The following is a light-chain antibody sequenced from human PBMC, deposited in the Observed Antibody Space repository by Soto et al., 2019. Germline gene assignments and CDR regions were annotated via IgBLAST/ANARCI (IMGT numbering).Light chain of an antibody. CDR2: DAS. CDR3: QQRANWPGT. Sequence: EIVLTQSPATLSLSPGDRATLSCRASQSVSYYLAWFQQKPGQPPRLLIFDASSRATGIPARFSGSGSGTAFTLTISSLEPEDFAVYYCQQRANWPGTFGQGTKVDIK. CDR1: QSVSYY. V-gene: IGKV3-11*01. J-gene: IGKJ2*01.